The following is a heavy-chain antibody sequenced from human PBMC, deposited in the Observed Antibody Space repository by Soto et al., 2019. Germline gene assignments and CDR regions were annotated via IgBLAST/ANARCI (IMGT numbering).Heavy chain of an antibody. CDR3: ARVLSSLVPAAISLDAFDI. V-gene: IGHV1-18*01. D-gene: IGHD2-2*02. Sequence: ALVKVSCKASGGTFSRYAISWVRQAPGQGLEWMGWISAYNGNTNYAQKLQGRVTMTTDTSTSTAYMELRSLRSDDTAVYYCARVLSSLVPAAISLDAFDIWVQGTIVTVS. CDR2: ISAYNGNT. CDR1: GGTFSRYA. J-gene: IGHJ3*02.